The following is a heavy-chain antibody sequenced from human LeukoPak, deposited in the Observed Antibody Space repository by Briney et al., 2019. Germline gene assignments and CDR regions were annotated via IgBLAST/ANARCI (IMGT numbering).Heavy chain of an antibody. CDR1: GFTFSNYG. J-gene: IGHJ4*02. CDR3: ARDSGHCSSTSCYWGY. D-gene: IGHD2-2*01. Sequence: PGGSLRLSCAASGFTFSNYGMHWVRQAPGKGLEWVAFIRSDGINKYHADSVKGRFTISRDNSKNTLYLQMNSLRAEDTAVYYCARDSGHCSSTSCYWGYWGQGTLVTVSS. V-gene: IGHV3-30*02. CDR2: IRSDGINK.